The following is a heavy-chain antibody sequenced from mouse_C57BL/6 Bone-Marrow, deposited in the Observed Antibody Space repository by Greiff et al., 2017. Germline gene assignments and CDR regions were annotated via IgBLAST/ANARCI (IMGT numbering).Heavy chain of an antibody. J-gene: IGHJ2*01. CDR3: ASTTTVVAGYYFDY. Sequence: QVQLQQSGAELARPGASVKMSCKASGYTFTSYTMHWVKQRPGQGLEWIGYINPSSGYTKYNQKFKDKATLTADKSSSTAYMQLSSLTSEDSAVYYCASTTTVVAGYYFDYWGQGTTLTVSS. V-gene: IGHV1-4*01. CDR2: INPSSGYT. CDR1: GYTFTSYT. D-gene: IGHD1-1*01.